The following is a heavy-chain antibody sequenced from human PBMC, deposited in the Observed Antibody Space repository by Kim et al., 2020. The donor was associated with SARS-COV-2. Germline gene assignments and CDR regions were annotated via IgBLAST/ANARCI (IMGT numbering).Heavy chain of an antibody. D-gene: IGHD3-10*01. V-gene: IGHV3-23*01. J-gene: IGHJ4*02. CDR2: ISGSGGST. CDR1: GFTFSSYA. CDR3: AKDPYVEYMVRGVIPAF. Sequence: GGSLRLSCAASGFTFSSYAMSWVRQAPGKGLEWVSAISGSGGSTYYADSVKGRFTISRDNSKNTLYLQMNSLRAEDTAVYYCAKDPYVEYMVRGVIPAFWGQGTLVTVSS.